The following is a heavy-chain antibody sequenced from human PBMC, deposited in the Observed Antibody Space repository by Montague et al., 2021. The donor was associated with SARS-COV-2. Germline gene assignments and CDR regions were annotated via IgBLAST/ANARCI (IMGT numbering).Heavy chain of an antibody. CDR1: GGSIGSYY. CDR3: ARAQNTCFIANCVNYFEV. Sequence: SETLSLTCEVSGGSIGSYYWSWIRQSPGKGLEWIGYVHYTGSTKYNPSLKTRVTLSLDTPKKHCSLKLKSVTAADTAVYYCARAQNTCFIANCVNYFEVWGLGALVTVSS. V-gene: IGHV4-59*01. CDR2: VHYTGST. D-gene: IGHD1-1*01. J-gene: IGHJ4*02.